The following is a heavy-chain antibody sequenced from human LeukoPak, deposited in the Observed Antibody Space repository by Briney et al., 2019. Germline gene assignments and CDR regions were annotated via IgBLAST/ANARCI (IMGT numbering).Heavy chain of an antibody. CDR1: GFTFDDYA. D-gene: IGHD6-13*01. CDR3: AKDLGSSWTAGFDY. V-gene: IGHV3-9*01. Sequence: PGGSLRLSCAASGFTFDDYAMHWVRQAPGKGLEWVSGISWNSGSIGYADSVKGRFTISRDNAKNSLYLQMNGLRAEDTALYYCAKDLGSSWTAGFDYWGQGTLVTVSS. CDR2: ISWNSGSI. J-gene: IGHJ4*02.